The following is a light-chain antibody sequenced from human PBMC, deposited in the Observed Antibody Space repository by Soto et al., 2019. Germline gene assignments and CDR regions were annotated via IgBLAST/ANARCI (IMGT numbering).Light chain of an antibody. CDR2: DVT. V-gene: IGLV2-23*02. Sequence: QSELTQPASVSGAPGQSITNSCTGNSSDVGSYNFVSWYQQHPGKAPKLMIYDVTKWPSGVSDRFSGSRSGNTASLTISGLQAEDEADYYCCSYASSSTYVFGSGTKVTV. CDR3: CSYASSSTYV. J-gene: IGLJ1*01. CDR1: SSDVGSYNF.